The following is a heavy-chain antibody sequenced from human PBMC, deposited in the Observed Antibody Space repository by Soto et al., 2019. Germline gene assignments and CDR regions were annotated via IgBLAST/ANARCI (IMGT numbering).Heavy chain of an antibody. Sequence: QVQLVQSGAEVNKPGASVKVSCKASGYAFTTYDINWVRQATGQGPEWMGWMNPNSGHTGYAQKFQARVTVPRDTSINTAYMELRSLRSEDTAVYSCARGSMRFGGYGIDVWGQGPTVTVSS. D-gene: IGHD3-10*01. CDR2: MNPNSGHT. CDR3: ARGSMRFGGYGIDV. J-gene: IGHJ6*02. CDR1: GYAFTTYD. V-gene: IGHV1-8*01.